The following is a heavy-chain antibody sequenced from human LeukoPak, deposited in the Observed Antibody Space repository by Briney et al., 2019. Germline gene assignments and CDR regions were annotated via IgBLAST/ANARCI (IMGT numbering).Heavy chain of an antibody. CDR1: GFTFSSYA. V-gene: IGHV3-23*01. J-gene: IGHJ4*02. D-gene: IGHD2-2*01. CDR3: AKVGGGSQVVPAAGGFDY. CDR2: ISGSGGTT. Sequence: GGSLRLSCAASGFTFSSYAISWVRQAPGKGLEWVSAISGSGGTTYYADSVKGRFTISRDNSKNTLYLQMNSLRAEDTAVYYCAKVGGGSQVVPAAGGFDYWGQGTLVTVSS.